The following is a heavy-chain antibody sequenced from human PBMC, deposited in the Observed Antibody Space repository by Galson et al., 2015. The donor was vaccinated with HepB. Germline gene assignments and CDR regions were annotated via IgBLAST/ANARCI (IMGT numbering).Heavy chain of an antibody. J-gene: IGHJ3*02. V-gene: IGHV3-15*01. D-gene: IGHD3-22*01. CDR1: GFTFSNAW. Sequence: SLRLSCAASGFTFSNAWMSWVRQAPGKGLEWVGRIKSKTDGGTTDYAAPVKGRFTISRDDSKNTLYLQMNSLKTEDTAVYYCTTDSNYYDYPDAFDIWGQGTMVTVSS. CDR2: IKSKTDGGTT. CDR3: TTDSNYYDYPDAFDI.